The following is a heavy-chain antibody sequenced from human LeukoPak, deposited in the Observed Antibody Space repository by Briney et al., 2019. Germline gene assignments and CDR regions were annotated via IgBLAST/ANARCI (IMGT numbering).Heavy chain of an antibody. V-gene: IGHV4-34*01. Sequence: PSETLSLTCAVYGGSFSAYYWSWVRQPPGKGLEWIGEINHSGSTNYNPSLTSRVTISVDTSKNQFSLKLSSVTAADTAVYYCAAAPGGYYPVYTFDYGGQGILVTVSS. CDR3: AAAPGGYYPVYTFDY. CDR2: INHSGST. J-gene: IGHJ4*02. D-gene: IGHD3-10*01. CDR1: GGSFSAYY.